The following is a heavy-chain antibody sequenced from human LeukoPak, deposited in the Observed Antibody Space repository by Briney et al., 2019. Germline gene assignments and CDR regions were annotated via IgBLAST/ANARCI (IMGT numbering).Heavy chain of an antibody. CDR2: ISAYNGNT. Sequence: ASVKVSCKASGGTFSSYAISWVRQAPGQGLEWMGWISAYNGNTNYAQKLQGRVTMTTDTSTSTAYMELRSLRSDDTAVYYCARVSAGSSGYYRNDAFDIWGQGTMVTVSS. V-gene: IGHV1-18*01. J-gene: IGHJ3*02. CDR1: GGTFSSYA. CDR3: ARVSAGSSGYYRNDAFDI. D-gene: IGHD3-22*01.